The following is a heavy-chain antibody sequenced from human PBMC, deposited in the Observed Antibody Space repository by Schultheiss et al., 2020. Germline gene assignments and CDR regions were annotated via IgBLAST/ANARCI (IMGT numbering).Heavy chain of an antibody. Sequence: SETLSLTCTVSGGSISSYYWSWIRQPPGKGLEWIGYIYYSGSTNYNPSLKSRVTISVDKSKNQFSLKLSSVTAADTAVYYCARQDGGNGLAAWGQGTLVTVSS. V-gene: IGHV4-59*08. D-gene: IGHD4-23*01. CDR1: GGSISSYY. CDR3: ARQDGGNGLAA. CDR2: IYYSGST. J-gene: IGHJ5*02.